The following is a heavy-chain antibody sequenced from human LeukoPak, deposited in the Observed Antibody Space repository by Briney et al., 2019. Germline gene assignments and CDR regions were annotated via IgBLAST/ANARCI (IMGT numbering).Heavy chain of an antibody. V-gene: IGHV3-74*01. J-gene: IGHJ5*02. CDR1: GFTLRSYW. CDR2: INNAGSST. CDR3: ARDLRCSSTSCYNWFDP. D-gene: IGHD2-2*01. Sequence: GGSLRLSCVASGFTLRSYWMHWVRQVPGKGLVWVSRINNAGSSTNYADSVKGRFTISRDNAKNSLYLQMNSLRAEDTAIYYCARDLRCSSTSCYNWFDPWGQGTLVTVSS.